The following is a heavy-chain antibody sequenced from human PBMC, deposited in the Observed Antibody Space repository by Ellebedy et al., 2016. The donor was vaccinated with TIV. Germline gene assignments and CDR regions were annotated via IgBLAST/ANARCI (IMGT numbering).Heavy chain of an antibody. D-gene: IGHD5-12*01. V-gene: IGHV4-59*08. CDR3: ARQHSGYDYRAVYFDY. CDR1: GGSITSYF. J-gene: IGHJ4*02. Sequence: SETLSLTXTVSGGSITSYFWSWVRRPPGKGLEWIGHIHYSVTANYNPSLKSRVTISLDTSKNQVSLKLSSVTAADTAVYYCARQHSGYDYRAVYFDYWGQGTLVTVSS. CDR2: IHYSVTA.